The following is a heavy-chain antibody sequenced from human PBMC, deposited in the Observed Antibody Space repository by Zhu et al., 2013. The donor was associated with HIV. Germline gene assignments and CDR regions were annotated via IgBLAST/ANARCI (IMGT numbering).Heavy chain of an antibody. D-gene: IGHD2-15*01. Sequence: QVQLVQSGAEVKKPGASVKVSCKASGYTFTGYYMHWVRQAPGQGLEWMGWINPNSGGTNYAQKFQGRVTMTRDTSISTAYMELSRLRSDDTAVYYCARDRSPAYIVVVVAATDAFDIWGQGDNGSPSLQ. V-gene: IGHV1-2*02. J-gene: IGHJ3*02. CDR1: GYTFTGYY. CDR3: ARDRSPAYIVVVVAATDAFDI. CDR2: INPNSGGT.